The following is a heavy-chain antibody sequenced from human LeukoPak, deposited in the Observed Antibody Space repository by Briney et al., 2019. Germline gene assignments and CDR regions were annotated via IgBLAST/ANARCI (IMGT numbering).Heavy chain of an antibody. CDR3: ARASGGPSSY. D-gene: IGHD6-25*01. CDR2: ISSSSSTI. Sequence: QPGGSLRLSCAASGFTFSSYSMNWVHQAPGKGLEWVSYISSSSSTIYYADSVKGRFTISRDNAKNSLYLQMNSLRAEDTAVYYCARASGGPSSYWGQGTLVTVSS. V-gene: IGHV3-48*01. J-gene: IGHJ4*02. CDR1: GFTFSSYS.